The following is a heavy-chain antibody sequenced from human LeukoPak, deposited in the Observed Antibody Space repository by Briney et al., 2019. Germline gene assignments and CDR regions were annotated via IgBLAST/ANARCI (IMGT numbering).Heavy chain of an antibody. CDR3: ARHYGP. CDR1: GGSFNSYC. J-gene: IGHJ5*02. D-gene: IGHD3-16*01. CDR2: INHSGVT. Sequence: SETLSLTCAVYGGSFNSYCWTWIRQSPGKGLEWIGEINHSGVTNYNPSLKSRVTISVDTSKNQFSLKLNSVTAADTAVYYCARHYGPWGQGTLVTVSS. V-gene: IGHV4-34*01.